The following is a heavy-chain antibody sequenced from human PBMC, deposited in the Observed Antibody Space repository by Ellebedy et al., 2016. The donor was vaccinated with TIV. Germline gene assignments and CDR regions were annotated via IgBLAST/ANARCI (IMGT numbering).Heavy chain of an antibody. CDR1: GFTFSHAW. CDR3: TTDRRNSTWWGYYYGMDV. CDR2: IKSKTDGGTT. D-gene: IGHD6-13*01. J-gene: IGHJ6*02. Sequence: GGSLRLSCAASGFTFSHAWMSWVRQAPGKGLEWVGRIKSKTDGGTTDYAAPVKGRFTISRDDSKNTLYLQMNSLKTEDTAVYSCTTDRRNSTWWGYYYGMDVWGQGTTVTVSS. V-gene: IGHV3-15*01.